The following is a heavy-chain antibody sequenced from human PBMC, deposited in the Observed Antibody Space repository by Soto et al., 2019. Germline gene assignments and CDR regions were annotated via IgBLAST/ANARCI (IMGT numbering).Heavy chain of an antibody. CDR1: GFSLSSYG. D-gene: IGHD6-13*01. V-gene: IGHV3-33*03. CDR2: IWYDDSNK. Sequence: GGSLRLSCAASGFSLSSYGMHWVRQAPGKGLEWVAVIWYDDSNKYYAVSVKGRFTISRDNSKNTVYLQMNNLRAEDTAVYYCAKDYSSSWWGGLWDLYWGQGTLVTVSS. CDR3: AKDYSSSWWGGLWDLY. J-gene: IGHJ4*02.